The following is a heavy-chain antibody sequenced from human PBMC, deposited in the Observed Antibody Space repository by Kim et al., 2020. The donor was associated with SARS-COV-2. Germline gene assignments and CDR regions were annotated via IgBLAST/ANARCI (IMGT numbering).Heavy chain of an antibody. Sequence: GGSLRLSCAASGFTFSSYAMHWVRQAPGKGLEWVAVISYDGSNKYYADSVKGRFTISRDNSKNTLYLQMNSLRAEDTAVYYCARDRGEAPHPVADFHFDPWGQGTLVTVSS. D-gene: IGHD6-19*01. CDR1: GFTFSSYA. V-gene: IGHV3-30*04. CDR2: ISYDGSNK. J-gene: IGHJ5*02. CDR3: ARDRGEAPHPVADFHFDP.